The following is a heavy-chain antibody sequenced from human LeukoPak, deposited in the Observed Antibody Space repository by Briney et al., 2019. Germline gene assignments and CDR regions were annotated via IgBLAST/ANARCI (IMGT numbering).Heavy chain of an antibody. CDR3: AKDAHLLGEGFDY. CDR1: GFTFSSYG. Sequence: PGGSLRLSCAASGFTFSSYGMHWVRQAPGKGLEWVAFIQYDGSNKYYADSVKGRFTISRDNSKNTLYLQMNSLRAEDTAVYYCAKDAHLLGEGFDYWGQGTLVTVSS. CDR2: IQYDGSNK. D-gene: IGHD3-3*02. V-gene: IGHV3-30*02. J-gene: IGHJ4*02.